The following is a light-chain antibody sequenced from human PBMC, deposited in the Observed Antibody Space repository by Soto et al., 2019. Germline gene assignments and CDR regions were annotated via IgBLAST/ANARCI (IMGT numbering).Light chain of an antibody. CDR2: AAS. CDR1: QGIRND. J-gene: IGKJ4*01. V-gene: IGKV1-17*01. CDR3: LEHSSCPLT. Sequence: DIQMTQSQSSLSTTVGDRVTITCRASQGIRNDLACYKQKPGEAPKRLIYAASNLQTGVPSRFSGSGAGRDFTLTISSLQPDDFATYYFLEHSSCPLTFGGVTKVDI.